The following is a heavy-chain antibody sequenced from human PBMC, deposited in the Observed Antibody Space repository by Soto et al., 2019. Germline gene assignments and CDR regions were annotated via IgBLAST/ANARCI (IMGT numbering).Heavy chain of an antibody. CDR2: ISAYNGNT. CDR3: ARDQWVEIVGATENWFDP. Sequence: ASVKVSCKASGYTFTSYGISWVRQAPGQGLEWMGWISAYNGNTNYAQKLQGRVTMTTDTSTSTAYMELRSLRSDDTAVYYCARDQWVEIVGATENWFDPWGQGTLVTVSS. V-gene: IGHV1-18*04. CDR1: GYTFTSYG. J-gene: IGHJ5*02. D-gene: IGHD1-26*01.